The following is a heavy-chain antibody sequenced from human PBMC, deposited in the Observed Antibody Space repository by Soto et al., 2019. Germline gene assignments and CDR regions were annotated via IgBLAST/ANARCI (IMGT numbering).Heavy chain of an antibody. D-gene: IGHD4-4*01. J-gene: IGHJ4*02. Sequence: GGSLRLSCAASGFTFSAYWMSWVRQAPGKGLEFVGEIKQDGSASSYVDSVKGRFTISRENAKNTVYLQMNSLRAEDTAVYYCTRGRENYSYFDYWGQGP. CDR2: IKQDGSAS. CDR1: GFTFSAYW. V-gene: IGHV3-7*04. CDR3: TRGRENYSYFDY.